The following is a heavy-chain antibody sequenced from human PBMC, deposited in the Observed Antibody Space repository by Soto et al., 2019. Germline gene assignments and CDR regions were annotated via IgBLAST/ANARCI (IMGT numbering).Heavy chain of an antibody. V-gene: IGHV1-3*01. CDR2: INAGNGNT. J-gene: IGHJ4*02. CDR1: GYSFSNYP. D-gene: IGHD3-9*01. Sequence: ASVKVSCKASGYSFSNYPMHWVRQAPGQRLEWMGWINAGNGNTKYSQKFQDRVTITRDTSATTAYMELSSLRSEDTAVYYCARADGISTGYYTCDYWGQGTLVTVSS. CDR3: ARADGISTGYYTCDY.